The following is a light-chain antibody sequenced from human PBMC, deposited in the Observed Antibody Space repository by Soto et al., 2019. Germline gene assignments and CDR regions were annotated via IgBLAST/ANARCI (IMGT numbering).Light chain of an antibody. CDR2: GAS. CDR1: QSVSSSY. CDR3: QQYGSS. V-gene: IGKV3-20*01. Sequence: EIVLTQSPGTLSLSPGERATLSCRASQSVSSSYLAWYQQKPGQAPRLLIYGASSRATGIPDRFSGSGSGTAFTLTIRRLEPEDSAVYYCQQYGSSFGQGTKVEIK. J-gene: IGKJ1*01.